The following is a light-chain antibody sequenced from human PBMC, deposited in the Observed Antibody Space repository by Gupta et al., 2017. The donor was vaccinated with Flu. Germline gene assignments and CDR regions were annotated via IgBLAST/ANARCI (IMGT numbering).Light chain of an antibody. V-gene: IGKV4-1*01. CDR2: GAS. J-gene: IGKJ1*01. CDR1: QSILLTSNNKNY. Sequence: DIVISQSPDSPAVSLGERATVSCKSTQSILLTSNNKNYLVWYQQKPGQPPKLLISGASSWESGVPDRFSGRGSGTDFTLNISGLQAEDVAVYYCQQAFSSPPTFGQGTKLEI. CDR3: QQAFSSPPT.